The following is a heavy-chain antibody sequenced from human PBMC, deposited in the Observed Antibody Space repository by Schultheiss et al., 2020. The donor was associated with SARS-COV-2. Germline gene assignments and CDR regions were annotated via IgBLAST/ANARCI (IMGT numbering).Heavy chain of an antibody. J-gene: IGHJ4*02. Sequence: GGSLRLSCAASGFTFSSFGMHWVRQAPGKGLEWVTVISYDGRHKYYADSVKGRFTISRDNSKNTLYLQMNSLRAEDTAVYYCARDRVPAAMRGYFDYWGQGTLVTVSS. CDR1: GFTFSSFG. CDR2: ISYDGRHK. CDR3: ARDRVPAAMRGYFDY. V-gene: IGHV3-30*03. D-gene: IGHD2-2*01.